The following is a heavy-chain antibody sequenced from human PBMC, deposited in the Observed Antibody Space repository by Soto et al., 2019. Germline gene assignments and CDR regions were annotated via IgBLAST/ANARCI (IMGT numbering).Heavy chain of an antibody. CDR2: INHSGST. V-gene: IGHV4-34*01. Sequence: SETLSLTCAVYGGSFSGYYWNWIRQPPGKGLEWIGEINHSGSTNYNPSRKSRFTITRDNAKNSLYLQMNSLRAEDTAVYYCARGPGIPTAGTVDYWGQGTLVTVSS. D-gene: IGHD6-13*01. CDR1: GGSFSGYY. J-gene: IGHJ4*02. CDR3: ARGPGIPTAGTVDY.